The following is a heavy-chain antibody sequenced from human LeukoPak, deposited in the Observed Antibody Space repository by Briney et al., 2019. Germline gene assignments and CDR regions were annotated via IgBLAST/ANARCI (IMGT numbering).Heavy chain of an antibody. CDR1: GFTFSSYW. CDR3: ANMAAADRRFDP. Sequence: GGSLRLSCAASGFTFSSYWMSWVRQAPGKGLEWVANIKQDGSEKYYVDSVKGRFTISRDNSKNTLYLQMNSLRAEDTAVYYCANMAAADRRFDPWGQGTLVTVSS. J-gene: IGHJ5*02. D-gene: IGHD6-13*01. V-gene: IGHV3-7*01. CDR2: IKQDGSEK.